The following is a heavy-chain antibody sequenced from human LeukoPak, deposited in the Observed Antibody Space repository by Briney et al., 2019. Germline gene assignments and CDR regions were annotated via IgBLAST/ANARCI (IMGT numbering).Heavy chain of an antibody. J-gene: IGHJ5*02. CDR1: GFTFSSYA. V-gene: IGHV3-23*01. Sequence: QTGGSLRLSCAASGFTFSSYAMSWVRQAPGKGLEWVSAISGSGGSTYYADSVKGRFTISRDNSKNTLYLQMNSLRTEDTAVYYCAKSAGENYGNWFDPWGQGTLVTVSS. CDR3: AKSAGENYGNWFDP. D-gene: IGHD1-7*01. CDR2: ISGSGGST.